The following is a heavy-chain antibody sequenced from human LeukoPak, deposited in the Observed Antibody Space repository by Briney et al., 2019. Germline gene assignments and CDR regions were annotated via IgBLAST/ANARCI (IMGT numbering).Heavy chain of an antibody. V-gene: IGHV3-66*01. J-gene: IGHJ6*02. CDR3: ASGPGAYYYYGMDV. CDR2: IYSGGST. CDR1: GFTVSSNY. D-gene: IGHD2-2*01. Sequence: GGSLRLSCAASGFTVSSNYMSWVRQAPGKGLEWVSVIYSGGSTYYADSVKGRFTISRDNSKNTLYLQMNSLRAEDTAVYYCASGPGAYYYYGMDVWGQGTTVTVSS.